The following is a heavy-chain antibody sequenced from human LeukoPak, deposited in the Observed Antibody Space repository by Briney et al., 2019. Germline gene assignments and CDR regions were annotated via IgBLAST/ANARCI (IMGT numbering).Heavy chain of an antibody. J-gene: IGHJ4*02. CDR3: ARVEYSSHIDY. V-gene: IGHV4-59*01. CDR2: IYYSGST. CDR1: GGSISSYY. Sequence: SETLSLTCTVSGGSISSYYWSWIRQPPGQGLEWIGYIYYSGSTNYNPSLKSRVTISVDTSKNQFSLKLSSVTAADTAVYYCARVEYSSHIDYWGQGTLVTVSS. D-gene: IGHD6-6*01.